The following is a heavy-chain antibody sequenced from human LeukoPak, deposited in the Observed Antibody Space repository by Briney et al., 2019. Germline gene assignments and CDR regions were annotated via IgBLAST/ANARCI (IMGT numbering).Heavy chain of an antibody. V-gene: IGHV4-39*07. D-gene: IGHD3-9*01. CDR1: GGSISSSSYY. Sequence: PSETLSLTCTVSGGSISSSSYYWDWIRQPPGKGLEWIGSIYYSGSTYYNPSLKSRVTISVDTSKNQFSLKLSSVTAADTAVYYCAKGLAYYDILTGYYNDAFDIWGQGTMVTVSS. CDR2: IYYSGST. CDR3: AKGLAYYDILTGYYNDAFDI. J-gene: IGHJ3*02.